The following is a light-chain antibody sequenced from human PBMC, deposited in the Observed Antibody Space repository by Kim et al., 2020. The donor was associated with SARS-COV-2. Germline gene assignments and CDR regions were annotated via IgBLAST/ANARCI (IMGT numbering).Light chain of an antibody. Sequence: GPSAPISCTVTRSDVGVYDYVSWYQQHPGNAPRLMMYEVTKRPSGVPDRFSGSKSGNTASLTVSGLQAEDEGEYYCISYAGSNNFLFGTGTQLTVL. CDR2: EVT. V-gene: IGLV2-8*01. CDR3: ISYAGSNNFL. J-gene: IGLJ1*01. CDR1: RSDVGVYDY.